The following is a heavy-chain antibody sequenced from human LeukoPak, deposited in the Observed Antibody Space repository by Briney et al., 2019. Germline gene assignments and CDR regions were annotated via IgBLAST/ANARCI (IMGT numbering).Heavy chain of an antibody. CDR2: ISSSSSYI. D-gene: IGHD2-2*01. V-gene: IGHV3-21*01. CDR1: GFTFSSYS. J-gene: IGHJ5*02. Sequence: GGSLTLSCAASGFTFSSYSMNWVRQAPGKGLEWVSSISSSSSYIYYADSVKGRFTISRDNAKNSLYLQMNSLRAEDTATYYCAREDGTSFDTRGQGTLVSVSS. CDR3: AREDGTSFDT.